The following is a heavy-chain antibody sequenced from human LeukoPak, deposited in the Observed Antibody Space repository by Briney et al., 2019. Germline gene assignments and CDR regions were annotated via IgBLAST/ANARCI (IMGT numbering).Heavy chain of an antibody. D-gene: IGHD1-26*01. Sequence: GGSLRLSCAASGFTFSSYGMHWVRQAPGKGLEWVAVISYDGSNKYYADSVKGRFTISRDNSKDTLYLQMNSLKTEDMAVCDRAKSSGAYYVGAFDNWGQGTMVTVSS. J-gene: IGHJ3*02. CDR2: ISYDGSNK. V-gene: IGHV3-30*18. CDR1: GFTFSSYG. CDR3: AKSSGAYYVGAFDN.